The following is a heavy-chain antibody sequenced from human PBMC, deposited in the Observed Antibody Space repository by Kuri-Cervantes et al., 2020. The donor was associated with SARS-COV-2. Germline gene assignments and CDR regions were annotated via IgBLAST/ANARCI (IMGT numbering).Heavy chain of an antibody. Sequence: GGSLRLSCAASGLTFSSYGMHWVRQAPGKGLEWVAVISYDGSNKYYADSVKGRFTISRDNSKNTLYLQMNGLRAEDTAVYYCASQYCSGGSCYSGYYYGMDVWGQGTTVTVSS. CDR1: GLTFSSYG. CDR2: ISYDGSNK. V-gene: IGHV3-30*03. J-gene: IGHJ6*02. D-gene: IGHD2-15*01. CDR3: ASQYCSGGSCYSGYYYGMDV.